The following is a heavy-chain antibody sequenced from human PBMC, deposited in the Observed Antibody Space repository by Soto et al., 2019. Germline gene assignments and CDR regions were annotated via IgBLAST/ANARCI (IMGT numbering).Heavy chain of an antibody. Sequence: QVQLVQSGAEVKKPGSSVKVSCKASGGTFSSYAISWVRQAPGQGLEWMGGIIPIFGTANYAQKFQGRVTITADESTSTAYMELSSLRSEGTAVYFCASQIGYNWNYWYFDLWGRGTLVTVSS. CDR3: ASQIGYNWNYWYFDL. D-gene: IGHD1-20*01. CDR1: GGTFSSYA. V-gene: IGHV1-69*01. J-gene: IGHJ2*01. CDR2: IIPIFGTA.